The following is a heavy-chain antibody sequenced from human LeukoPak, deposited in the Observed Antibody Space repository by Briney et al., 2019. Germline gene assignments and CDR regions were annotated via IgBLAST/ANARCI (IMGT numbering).Heavy chain of an antibody. CDR3: ARAVGGDVGAADL. J-gene: IGHJ4*02. CDR1: GFTFSSYS. D-gene: IGHD1-26*01. Sequence: GGSLRLSCAASGFTFSSYSMNWVRQAPKKGLEWISVIYSGGNTYYGDSVKGRFTISRDNSKNTLFLQMNSLRAEDTAVYYCARAVGGDVGAADLWGQGTLVTVSS. V-gene: IGHV3-53*01. CDR2: IYSGGNT.